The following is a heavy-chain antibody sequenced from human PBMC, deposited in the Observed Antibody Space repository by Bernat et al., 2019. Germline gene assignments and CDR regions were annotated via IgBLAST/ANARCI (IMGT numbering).Heavy chain of an antibody. CDR2: IWYDGSNK. V-gene: IGHV3-33*01. Sequence: QVQLVESGGGVVQPGRSLRLSCAASGFTFSSYGMHWVRQAPGKGLEWVAVIWYDGSNKYYADSVKGRFTISRDNYKNTLYLQMNSLRAEDTAVYYCARGLTTPYYYYGMDVWGQGTTVTVSS. D-gene: IGHD2-15*01. CDR3: ARGLTTPYYYYGMDV. J-gene: IGHJ6*02. CDR1: GFTFSSYG.